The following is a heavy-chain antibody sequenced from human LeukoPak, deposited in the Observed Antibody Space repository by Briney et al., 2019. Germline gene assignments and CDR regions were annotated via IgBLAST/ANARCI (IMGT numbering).Heavy chain of an antibody. CDR2: ISAYNGDT. J-gene: IGHJ6*02. CDR3: ARACSGGSCYVSYYYYGMDV. Sequence: ASVKVSCKASGYTFTSYGISWVRQAPGQGLEWMGWISAYNGDTNYAQRLQGRVTMTTDTSTSTAYMELRSLRSDDTAVYYCARACSGGSCYVSYYYYGMDVWGQGTTVTVSS. D-gene: IGHD2-15*01. V-gene: IGHV1-18*01. CDR1: GYTFTSYG.